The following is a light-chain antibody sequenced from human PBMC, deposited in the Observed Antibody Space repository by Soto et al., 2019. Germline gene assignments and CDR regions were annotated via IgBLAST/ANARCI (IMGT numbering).Light chain of an antibody. CDR3: QQSYSTPPIT. V-gene: IGKV1-39*01. Sequence: DVQMTQSPSSLSASVGDRVTITCRASQSISNYLSWYQQKPGKAPKLLINVASTLQSGVPSRFSGSGSGTDFTLTIGSLQPEDFATYYCQQSYSTPPITFGQGTRLEIK. CDR1: QSISNY. J-gene: IGKJ5*01. CDR2: VAS.